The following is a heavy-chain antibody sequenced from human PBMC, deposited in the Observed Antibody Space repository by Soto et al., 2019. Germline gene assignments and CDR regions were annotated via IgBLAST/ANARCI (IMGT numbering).Heavy chain of an antibody. D-gene: IGHD6-19*01. J-gene: IGHJ6*03. V-gene: IGHV2-26*01. CDR1: GFSLSNGKVG. Sequence: HVTLKESGPVLVNPTETLTLTCTVSGFSLSNGKVGVSWIRQPPGKALEWLAHIFSSDEKSYRTSLKSRLTISEDTSKSQVVLTMTNVDPVDTATYYCARILFGRSVAGGYFYMDVWGKGTTVTVSS. CDR3: ARILFGRSVAGGYFYMDV. CDR2: IFSSDEK.